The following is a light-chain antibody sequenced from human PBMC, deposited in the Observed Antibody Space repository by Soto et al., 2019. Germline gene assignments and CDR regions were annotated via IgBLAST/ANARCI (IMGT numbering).Light chain of an antibody. V-gene: IGKV1-8*01. Sequence: AIRMTQSPSSFSASTGDRVTITCRASQGISSYLAWYQQKPGKAPKLLIYAASTLQSGVPSRFSGGGSGTEGGGTISCLQSEDFATYYCQQYYSYPQTFGQGTKVEIK. CDR3: QQYYSYPQT. CDR1: QGISSY. J-gene: IGKJ1*01. CDR2: AAS.